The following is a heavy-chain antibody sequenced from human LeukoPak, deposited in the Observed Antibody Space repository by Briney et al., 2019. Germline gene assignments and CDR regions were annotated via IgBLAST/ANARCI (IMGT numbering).Heavy chain of an antibody. J-gene: IGHJ3*02. CDR3: AGAGRWTHAFDI. V-gene: IGHV1-69*04. CDR2: IIPILGIA. D-gene: IGHD4-23*01. Sequence: ASVKVSCKASGGTFSSYAISWVRQAPGQGLEWMGRIIPILGIANYAQKFQGRVTITADKSTSTAYMELSSLRSEDTAVYYCAGAGRWTHAFDIWGQGTMVTVSS. CDR1: GGTFSSYA.